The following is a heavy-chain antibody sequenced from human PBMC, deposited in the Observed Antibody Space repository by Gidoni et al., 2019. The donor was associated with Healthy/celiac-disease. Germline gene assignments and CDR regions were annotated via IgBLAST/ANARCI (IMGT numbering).Heavy chain of an antibody. CDR2: IWYDGSNK. CDR3: ARDRREDTRYYYGMDV. CDR1: GFTFSSYG. V-gene: IGHV3-33*01. Sequence: QVQLVESGGGVVQHGRSLRLSCAASGFTFSSYGMHWVRQAPGKGLEWVAVIWYDGSNKYYADSVKGRFTISRDNSKNTLYLQMNSLRAEDTAVYYCARDRREDTRYYYGMDVWGQGTTVTVSS. J-gene: IGHJ6*02. D-gene: IGHD2-15*01.